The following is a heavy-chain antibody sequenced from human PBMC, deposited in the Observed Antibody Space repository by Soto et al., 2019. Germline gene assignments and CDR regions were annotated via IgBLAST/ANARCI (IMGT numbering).Heavy chain of an antibody. V-gene: IGHV3-23*01. CDR2: IGGGGTTT. Sequence: PVGSLRLPCAPPGFTFSTYGMSWVRPAPRKGLAWVSGIGGGGTTTYYTAHVTGGFTISRDSSKNTLYLKRRSLRVEDTAVYYCAKWSGSFHLGPWGQGTMVTVS. J-gene: IGHJ5*02. CDR3: AKWSGSFHLGP. D-gene: IGHD1-26*01. CDR1: GFTFSTYG.